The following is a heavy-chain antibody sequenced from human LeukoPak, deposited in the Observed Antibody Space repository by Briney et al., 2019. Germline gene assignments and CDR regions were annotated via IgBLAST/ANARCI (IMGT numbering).Heavy chain of an antibody. Sequence: GGSLRLSCAASGFTFSSYWMHWVRQAPGKGLVWVSRINSDGSSTSYADSVKGRFTISRDNAKNTLYLQMNSLRAEDTAVYYCARDYYDSSGTRDFDYWAREPWSPSPQ. CDR1: GFTFSSYW. D-gene: IGHD3-22*01. V-gene: IGHV3-74*01. CDR2: INSDGSST. CDR3: ARDYYDSSGTRDFDY. J-gene: IGHJ4*02.